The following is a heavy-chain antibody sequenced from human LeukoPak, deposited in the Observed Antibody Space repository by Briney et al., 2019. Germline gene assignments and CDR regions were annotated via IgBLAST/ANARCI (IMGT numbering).Heavy chain of an antibody. CDR3: ARVSVGATMLAYFDY. V-gene: IGHV1-46*01. CDR2: INPSGGIT. D-gene: IGHD1-26*01. CDR1: GYTFTNYY. Sequence: ASVKVSCKASGYTFTNYYMHWVRQAPGQGLEWMGIINPSGGITNYAQKFQGRVTMTRDMSTSTVYMELSSLRSEDTAVYYCARVSVGATMLAYFDYWGQGTLVTVSS. J-gene: IGHJ4*02.